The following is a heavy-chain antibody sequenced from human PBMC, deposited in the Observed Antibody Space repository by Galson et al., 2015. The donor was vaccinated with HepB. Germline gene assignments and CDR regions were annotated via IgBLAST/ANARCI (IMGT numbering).Heavy chain of an antibody. CDR1: GYTFTGYY. V-gene: IGHV1-2*04. CDR3: ARDKVGLAAAGTYYYYGMDV. CDR2: INPNSGGT. D-gene: IGHD6-13*01. J-gene: IGHJ6*02. Sequence: SVKVSCKASGYTFTGYYMHWVRQAPGQGLEWMGWINPNSGGTNYAQKFQGWVTMTRDTSISTAYMELSRLRSDDTAVYHCARDKVGLAAAGTYYYYGMDVWGQGTTVTVSS.